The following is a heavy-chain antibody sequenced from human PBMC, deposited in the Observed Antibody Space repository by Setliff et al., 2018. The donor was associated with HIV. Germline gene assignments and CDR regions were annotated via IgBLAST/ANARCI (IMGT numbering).Heavy chain of an antibody. CDR2: FDDSGSI. Sequence: KPSETLSLTCAVYTESLTRYDWAWIRQSPEKGLEWIGEFDDSGSIIYNPSLQSRVTMSVDTSKNQFSLKVRSLTAADTGLYYCARVKSIKTTLVRLWPRFDLWGQGTQVTVSS. CDR3: ARVKSIKTTLVRLWPRFDL. D-gene: IGHD3-10*01. J-gene: IGHJ5*02. CDR1: TESLTRYD. V-gene: IGHV4-34*01.